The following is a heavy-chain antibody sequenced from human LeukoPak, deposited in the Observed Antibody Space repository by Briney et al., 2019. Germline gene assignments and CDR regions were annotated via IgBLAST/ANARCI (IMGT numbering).Heavy chain of an antibody. Sequence: GESLKISCKGSGYRFTSYWISWVRQMPGKGLEWMGRIDPSDSYTNYSPSFQGHVTISADKSISTAYLQWSSLKVSDTAMYFCAILYCSGGTCHFDYWGQGTLVTVSS. CDR2: IDPSDSYT. V-gene: IGHV5-10-1*01. CDR3: AILYCSGGTCHFDY. CDR1: GYRFTSYW. D-gene: IGHD2-15*01. J-gene: IGHJ4*02.